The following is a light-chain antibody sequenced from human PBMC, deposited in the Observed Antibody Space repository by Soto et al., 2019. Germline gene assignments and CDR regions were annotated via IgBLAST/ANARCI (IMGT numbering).Light chain of an antibody. CDR1: QSVSSRS. CDR3: QQYDDSPFT. V-gene: IGKV3-20*01. Sequence: EIVLTQSPGTLSLSPGESATLSCRASQSVSSRSLAWYQQKPGQAPRLLIYGASSRATGIPDRFSGSGSGTDFTLAISRLEPEDFAVYYCQQYDDSPFTFGLGTKVDIK. CDR2: GAS. J-gene: IGKJ3*01.